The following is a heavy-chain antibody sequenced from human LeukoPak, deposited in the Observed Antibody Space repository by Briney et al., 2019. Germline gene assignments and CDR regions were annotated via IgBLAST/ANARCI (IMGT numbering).Heavy chain of an antibody. CDR3: AKDHRPNSYSSSWLDY. CDR1: GLTFSGSA. D-gene: IGHD6-13*01. J-gene: IGHJ4*02. V-gene: IGHV3-73*01. Sequence: LPGGSLRLSCAASGLTFSGSAMHWVRQASGKGLEWVGRIRSKANSYATAYTASVKGRFTISRDDSKNTAYLQMNSLRAEDTAVYYCAKDHRPNSYSSSWLDYWGQGTLITVSS. CDR2: IRSKANSYAT.